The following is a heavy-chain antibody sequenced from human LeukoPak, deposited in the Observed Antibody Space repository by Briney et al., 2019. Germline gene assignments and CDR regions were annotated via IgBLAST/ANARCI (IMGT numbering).Heavy chain of an antibody. V-gene: IGHV1-69*13. Sequence: GASVKVSCKASGGTFTNYAISWVRQAPGQGLEWMGGIIPMYGRGNYAQKFQGRVTITADESTSTVYMELRSLTSEDTAVYYCARGQGSLGSPYYFDYWGQGTLVTVSS. J-gene: IGHJ4*02. CDR1: GGTFTNYA. D-gene: IGHD3-16*01. CDR3: ARGQGSLGSPYYFDY. CDR2: IIPMYGRG.